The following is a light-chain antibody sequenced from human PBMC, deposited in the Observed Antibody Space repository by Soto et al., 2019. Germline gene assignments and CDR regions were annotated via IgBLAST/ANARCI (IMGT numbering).Light chain of an antibody. CDR1: QTVSSTY. Sequence: ENVLTQSPCTLSLSPGERATLSFRASQTVSSTYLAWYQHKPGQAPRLLIYGASSRATGIPARFSGSGSGTDFTLTISRLEPEDFAVYYCQQYGSSLLTFGGGTKVDIK. CDR3: QQYGSSLLT. CDR2: GAS. V-gene: IGKV3-20*01. J-gene: IGKJ4*01.